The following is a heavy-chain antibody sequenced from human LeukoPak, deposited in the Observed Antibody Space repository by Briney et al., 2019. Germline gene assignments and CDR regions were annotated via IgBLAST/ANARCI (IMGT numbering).Heavy chain of an antibody. D-gene: IGHD2-21*02. Sequence: GGSLRLSCAASGFTFSSYSMNWVRQAPGKGLEWVSSISSSSSYIYYVDSVKGRFTISRDNAKNSLYLQMNSLRAEDTAVYYCAKDLGSIVVVTAIDYWGQGTLVTVSS. CDR3: AKDLGSIVVVTAIDY. J-gene: IGHJ4*02. CDR2: ISSSSSYI. V-gene: IGHV3-21*04. CDR1: GFTFSSYS.